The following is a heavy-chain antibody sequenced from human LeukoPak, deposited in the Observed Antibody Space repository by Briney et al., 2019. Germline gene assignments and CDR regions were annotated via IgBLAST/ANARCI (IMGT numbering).Heavy chain of an antibody. V-gene: IGHV3-30*04. CDR3: ARDGFDY. CDR1: GFTFSSYA. J-gene: IGHJ4*02. Sequence: GRSLRLSCAASGFTFSSYAMHWVRQAPGKGLEWVAVISYDGSNKYYADFVKGRFTISRDNSKNTLYLQMNSLRAEDTAVYYCARDGFDYWGQGTLVTVSS. CDR2: ISYDGSNK.